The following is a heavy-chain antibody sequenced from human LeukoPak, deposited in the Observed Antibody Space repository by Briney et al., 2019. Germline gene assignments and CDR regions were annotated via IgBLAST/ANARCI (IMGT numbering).Heavy chain of an antibody. Sequence: SVEVSCKASGFTFTTSAVQWVRQARGQRLEWIGRIVVGSGNTDHAQKFQGRLTITRDISTSTAYMELSSLTSDDTAVYYCAAVPNANAWYWDDAFDIWGQGTMVTVSS. D-gene: IGHD2-8*02. J-gene: IGHJ3*02. V-gene: IGHV1-58*01. CDR2: IVVGSGNT. CDR1: GFTFTTSA. CDR3: AAVPNANAWYWDDAFDI.